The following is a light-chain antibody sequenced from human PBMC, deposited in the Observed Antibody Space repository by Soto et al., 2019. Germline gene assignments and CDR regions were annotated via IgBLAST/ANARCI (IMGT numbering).Light chain of an antibody. Sequence: IHMTQAPSSLSASVLDRVTITCLSSQGIRNDLGWYQQKPGKAPKLLIYHASTLESGVPSRFSGSGSGTEFTLTISSLQPDDFATYYCQQSYSTPRITFGQGTRLEI. CDR1: QGIRND. CDR3: QQSYSTPRIT. CDR2: HAS. V-gene: IGKV1-17*01. J-gene: IGKJ5*01.